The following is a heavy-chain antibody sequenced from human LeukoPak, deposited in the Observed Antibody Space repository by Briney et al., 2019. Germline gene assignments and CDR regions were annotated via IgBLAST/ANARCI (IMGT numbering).Heavy chain of an antibody. CDR1: GYAFTGYY. J-gene: IGHJ4*02. Sequence: ASVKVSCKASGYAFTGYYMHWVRQAPGQGLEWMGRINPNSGGTNYAQKFQGRATMTRDTSISTAYMELSRLRSDDTAVYYCARGASSSSCFDYWGQGTLVTVSS. CDR2: INPNSGGT. CDR3: ARGASSSSCFDY. D-gene: IGHD6-6*01. V-gene: IGHV1-2*06.